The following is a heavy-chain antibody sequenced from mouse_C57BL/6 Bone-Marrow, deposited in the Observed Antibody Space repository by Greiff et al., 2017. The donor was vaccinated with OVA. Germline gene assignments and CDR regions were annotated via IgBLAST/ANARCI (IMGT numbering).Heavy chain of an antibody. CDR1: GYTFTSYW. V-gene: IGHV1-64*01. J-gene: IGHJ3*01. Sequence: QVQLQQPWAELVKPGASVTLSCKASGYTFTSYWMHWVTQRPGQGLEWIGMIHPNSGSTNYNEKFKSKATLTVDKSSSTAYMQLSSLTSEDSAVYYCARGGGYLFAYWGQGTLVTVSA. CDR3: ARGGGYLFAY. D-gene: IGHD2-2*01. CDR2: IHPNSGST.